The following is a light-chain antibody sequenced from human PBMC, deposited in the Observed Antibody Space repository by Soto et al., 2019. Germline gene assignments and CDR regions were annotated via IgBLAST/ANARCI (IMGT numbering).Light chain of an antibody. J-gene: IGLJ3*02. Sequence: QSVLTQSPSASASLGASVKLTCTLSSGHSSNAIAWHQQQSEKGPRYLMKVNSDGSHSKVDGIPDRFSGSSSGAERYLTISSLQSEDEADYYCQTWGSGIQVFGGGTKLTVL. CDR1: SGHSSNA. CDR2: VNSDGSH. CDR3: QTWGSGIQV. V-gene: IGLV4-69*01.